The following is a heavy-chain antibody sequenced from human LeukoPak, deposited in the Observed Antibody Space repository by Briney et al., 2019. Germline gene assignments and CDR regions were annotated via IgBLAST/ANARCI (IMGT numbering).Heavy chain of an antibody. Sequence: GGSLRLSCAASGFTFSTYSMNWVRQAPGKGLEWISYISNSSNTIYYADSVKGRFTISRDNAKNSLFLQMNSLRVEDTAVYYCASTEFLDHWGQGTLVTVSS. CDR1: GFTFSTYS. D-gene: IGHD3-10*01. J-gene: IGHJ4*02. CDR2: ISNSSNTI. CDR3: ASTEFLDH. V-gene: IGHV3-48*01.